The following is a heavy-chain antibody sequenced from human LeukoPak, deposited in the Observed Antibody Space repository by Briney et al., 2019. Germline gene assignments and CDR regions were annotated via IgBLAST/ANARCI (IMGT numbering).Heavy chain of an antibody. Sequence: GGSLRLSCAASGFTFSTYAMSWVRQPPGKGVEWVSTITGSGGTTYYADSMKGRFTISGDNSKNTLYLHMNSLRAEDTAIYYCAKYCSGVGCYSGLDYWGQGALVTVSS. D-gene: IGHD2-15*01. J-gene: IGHJ4*02. CDR3: AKYCSGVGCYSGLDY. CDR1: GFTFSTYA. CDR2: ITGSGGTT. V-gene: IGHV3-23*01.